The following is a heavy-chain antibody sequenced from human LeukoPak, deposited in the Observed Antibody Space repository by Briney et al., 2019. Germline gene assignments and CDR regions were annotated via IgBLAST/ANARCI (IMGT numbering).Heavy chain of an antibody. J-gene: IGHJ3*02. Sequence: SETLSLTCTVSGGSISSYYWSWIRQPPGKGLEWIGYIYYSGSTNYNPSLKSRVTISVDTSKNQFSLKLSSVTAADTAVYYCAREPYDIVAFDIWGQGTMVTVSS. CDR3: AREPYDIVAFDI. CDR1: GGSISSYY. V-gene: IGHV4-59*01. D-gene: IGHD3-22*01. CDR2: IYYSGST.